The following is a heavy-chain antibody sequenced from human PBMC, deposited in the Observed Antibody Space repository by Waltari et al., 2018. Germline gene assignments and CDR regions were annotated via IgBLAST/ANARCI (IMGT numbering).Heavy chain of an antibody. Sequence: QVQLVESGGGVVQPGRSLRLSCAASGFTFSRYAMHWVRQAPGKGLEWVAVISYDGSNKYYADSVKGRFTISRDNSKNTLYLQMNSLRAEDTAVYYCARESRVGASDFDYWGQGTLVTVSS. CDR3: ARESRVGASDFDY. V-gene: IGHV3-30-3*01. CDR2: ISYDGSNK. J-gene: IGHJ4*02. D-gene: IGHD1-26*01. CDR1: GFTFSRYA.